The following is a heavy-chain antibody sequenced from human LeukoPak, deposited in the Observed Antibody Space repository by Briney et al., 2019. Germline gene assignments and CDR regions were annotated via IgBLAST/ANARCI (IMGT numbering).Heavy chain of an antibody. CDR2: IKQDGSEK. CDR3: ARDPYSGSYGNYYYYFMDV. D-gene: IGHD1-26*01. CDR1: RFTFSNYW. V-gene: IGHV3-7*01. Sequence: GGSLRLSCAASRFTFSNYWMSWARQAPGRGLEWVANIKQDGSEKYYVDSVKGRFTISRDNAKNSLYLQMNSLRAEDTAVYYCARDPYSGSYGNYYYYFMDVWGKGTTVTISS. J-gene: IGHJ6*03.